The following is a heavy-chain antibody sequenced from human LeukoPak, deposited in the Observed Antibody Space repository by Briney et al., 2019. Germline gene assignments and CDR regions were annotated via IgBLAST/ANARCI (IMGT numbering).Heavy chain of an antibody. J-gene: IGHJ3*02. CDR2: IDNDGSDR. V-gene: IGHV3-74*01. Sequence: PGGSLRLSCAASGFTFRSYWIQWVRQAPGKGLVWISRIDNDGSDRIYADSVKGRFTISRDNAKNTLYLQMNSLRAEDTAVYYCARGGYHHGFDIWGQGTMVTVSS. CDR1: GFTFRSYW. CDR3: ARGGYHHGFDI. D-gene: IGHD5-18*01.